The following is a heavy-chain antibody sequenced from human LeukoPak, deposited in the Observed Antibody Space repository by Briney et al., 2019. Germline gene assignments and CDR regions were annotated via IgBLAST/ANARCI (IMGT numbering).Heavy chain of an antibody. D-gene: IGHD6-13*01. V-gene: IGHV4-59*08. CDR3: ARQIAAAGNYYYYGMDV. J-gene: IGHJ6*02. CDR2: IYYSGST. CDR1: GGSISSYY. Sequence: SETLSLTCTVSGGSISSYYWSWIRQPPGKGLEWIGYIYYSGSTNYNPSLKSRVTISVDTSKNQFSLKLSSVTAADTAVYYCARQIAAAGNYYYYGMDVWGQGTTVTVSS.